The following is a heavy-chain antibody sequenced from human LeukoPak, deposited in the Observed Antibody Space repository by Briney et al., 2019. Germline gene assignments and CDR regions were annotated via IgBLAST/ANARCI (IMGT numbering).Heavy chain of an antibody. V-gene: IGHV3-23*01. CDR1: GSTFSSYA. CDR3: ARPDCSSTSCYRPVC. CDR2: ISATGGST. J-gene: IGHJ4*02. D-gene: IGHD2-2*02. Sequence: PGGSLRLSCAPSGSTFSSYAMSWVRQAPGKGLEWVSAISATGGSTYYADSVKGRFTISRDNSKSTLYLQMNSLRAEDTAVYYCARPDCSSTSCYRPVCWGQGTLVTVSS.